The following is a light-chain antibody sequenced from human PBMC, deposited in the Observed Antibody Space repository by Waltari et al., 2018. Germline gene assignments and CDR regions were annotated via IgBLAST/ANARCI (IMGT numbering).Light chain of an antibody. CDR3: MQALESPLT. CDR1: RGLLHRNGYKY. V-gene: IGKV2-28*01. J-gene: IGKJ4*01. CDR2: LGS. Sequence: DIVMTQSPLSLPVTPGEPAPIPCRSGRGLLHRNGYKYLVWYLQRPGLSPQLLIYLGSNRASGVPDRFSGSGSGTNFTLKISRVEAEDVGVYFCMQALESPLTFGGGTKVEIK.